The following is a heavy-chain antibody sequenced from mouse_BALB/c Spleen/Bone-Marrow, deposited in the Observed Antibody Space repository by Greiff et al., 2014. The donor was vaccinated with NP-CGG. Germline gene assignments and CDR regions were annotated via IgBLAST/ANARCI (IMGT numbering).Heavy chain of an antibody. J-gene: IGHJ4*01. CDR1: GYSITSGYY. V-gene: IGHV3-6*02. CDR2: ISYDGSN. Sequence: EVKLQESGPGLVKPSQSLSLTCSASGYSITSGYYWYWIRQFPGNILEWMGYISYDGSNNYNPSFKNRISITRDTSKNQFFLKLNSVTTKDAATYYYASYFYYAMDYWGQGTSVTVSS. D-gene: IGHD1-1*01. CDR3: ASYFYYAMDY.